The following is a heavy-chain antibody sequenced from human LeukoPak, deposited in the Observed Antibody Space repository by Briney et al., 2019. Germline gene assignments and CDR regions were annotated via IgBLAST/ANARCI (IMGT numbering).Heavy chain of an antibody. J-gene: IGHJ4*02. CDR2: IYTSGST. D-gene: IGHD3-10*01. Sequence: SETLSLTCTVSGGSISSGSYYWSWIRQPAGKGLEWIGRIYTSGSTNYNPSLKSRVTISVDTSKNQFSLKLSSVTAADTAVYYCARESVTMVRGASVQVDYWGQGTLVTISS. V-gene: IGHV4-61*02. CDR3: ARESVTMVRGASVQVDY. CDR1: GGSISSGSYY.